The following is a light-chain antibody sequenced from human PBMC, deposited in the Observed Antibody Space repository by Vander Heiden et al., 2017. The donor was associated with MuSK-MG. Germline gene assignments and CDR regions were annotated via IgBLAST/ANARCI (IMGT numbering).Light chain of an antibody. CDR2: DAS. V-gene: IGKV3-11*01. CDR3: QQRSNWPPFT. J-gene: IGKJ5*01. Sequence: EIVLTQSPGTLSLSPGDRATLSCRASQSVNTFLDWYQQRPGQAPRLLIYDASKRVTGIPARFSGSGSGTDFTLTISSLEPEDFAVYFCQQRSNWPPFTFGQGTRLETK. CDR1: QSVNTF.